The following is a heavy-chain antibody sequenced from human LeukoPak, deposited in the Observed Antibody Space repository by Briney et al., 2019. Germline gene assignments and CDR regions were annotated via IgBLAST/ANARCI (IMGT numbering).Heavy chain of an antibody. CDR3: AKDRSSGWYANGFDY. CDR2: IRYDGSNK. J-gene: IGHJ4*02. Sequence: GGSLRLSCAASGFTFSSYGMHWVRQAPGKGLEWVAFIRYDGSNKYYADSVKGRFTISGDNSKNTLYLQMNSLRAEDTAVYYCAKDRSSGWYANGFDYWGQGTLVTVSS. CDR1: GFTFSSYG. V-gene: IGHV3-30*02. D-gene: IGHD6-19*01.